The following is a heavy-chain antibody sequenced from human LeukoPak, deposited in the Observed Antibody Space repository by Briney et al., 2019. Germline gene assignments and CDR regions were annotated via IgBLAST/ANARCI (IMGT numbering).Heavy chain of an antibody. Sequence: PGGSLRLSCAASGFTFSSYWMSWVRQAPGKGLEWVADIKEDGSEKYYVDSVKGRFTISRDNAKNSLYLQMNSLRAEDTAVYYCARDWISTVRGASIDSWGQGTLVTVSS. J-gene: IGHJ4*02. CDR1: GFTFSSYW. CDR3: ARDWISTVRGASIDS. V-gene: IGHV3-7*01. D-gene: IGHD3-10*01. CDR2: IKEDGSEK.